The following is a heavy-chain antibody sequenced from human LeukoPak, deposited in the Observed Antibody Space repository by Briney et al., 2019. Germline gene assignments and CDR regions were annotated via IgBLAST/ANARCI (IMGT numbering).Heavy chain of an antibody. V-gene: IGHV3-21*01. CDR2: ISSSSSYI. J-gene: IGHJ6*03. CDR3: ARENGLGELLFYYMDV. Sequence: GGSLRLSCAASGFTFSSYSMNWVRQAPGKGLEWVSSISSSSSYIYYADSVKGRFTISRDNAKNSLYLQMNSLRAEDTAVYYCARENGLGELLFYYMDVWGKGTTVTVSS. D-gene: IGHD3-10*01. CDR1: GFTFSSYS.